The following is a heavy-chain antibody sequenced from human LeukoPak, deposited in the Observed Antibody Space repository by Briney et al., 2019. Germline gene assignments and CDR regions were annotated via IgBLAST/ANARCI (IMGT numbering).Heavy chain of an antibody. D-gene: IGHD4-17*01. CDR1: GGSFSGYY. CDR3: ARDTTVITLDY. V-gene: IGHV4-34*01. J-gene: IGHJ4*02. CDR2: INHSGST. Sequence: SETLSLTCAVYGGSFSGYYWSWIRQPPGKGLEWIGEINHSGSTNYNPSLKSRVTISVDTSKNQFSLKLSSVTAADTAVYYCARDTTVITLDYWGQGTLVTVSS.